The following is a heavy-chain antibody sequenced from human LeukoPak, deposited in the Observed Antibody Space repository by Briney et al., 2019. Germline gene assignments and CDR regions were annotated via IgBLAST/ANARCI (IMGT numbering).Heavy chain of an antibody. CDR2: FSTYNGDT. D-gene: IGHD3-16*01. Sequence: GASVKVSCKASGDTFTNYGINWVRQAPGQRPEWMGWFSTYNGDTKYAQKLKGRLTLTADTLKTTAYMELRTLISDDTATYYCAIGQGVITWGGADVYDVWSQGTTVIVSS. CDR3: AIGQGVITWGGADVYDV. V-gene: IGHV1-18*01. J-gene: IGHJ3*01. CDR1: GDTFTNYG.